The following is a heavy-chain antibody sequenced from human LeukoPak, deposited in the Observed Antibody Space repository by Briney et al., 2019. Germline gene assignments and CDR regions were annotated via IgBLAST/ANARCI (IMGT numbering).Heavy chain of an antibody. CDR3: ARDTSLNDFWSGYFDY. D-gene: IGHD3-3*01. V-gene: IGHV3-7*01. CDR1: GFTFSNYW. CDR2: IKQDGSEK. J-gene: IGHJ4*02. Sequence: QTGGSLRLSCAASGFTFSNYWMSWVRQAPGKGLEWVANIKQDGSEKYYVDSVKGRFTISRDNAKNSLYLQMNSLRAEDTAVYYCARDTSLNDFWSGYFDYWGQGTLVTVSS.